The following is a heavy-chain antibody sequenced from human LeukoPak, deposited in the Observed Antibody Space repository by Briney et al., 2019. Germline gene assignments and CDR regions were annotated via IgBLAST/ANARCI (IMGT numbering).Heavy chain of an antibody. J-gene: IGHJ4*02. CDR3: ARGLSRYFDN. D-gene: IGHD6-19*01. Sequence: SQTLSLTCAISEDSVSSNSVSWNRIRQSPSRGLEWRGRTYYRSKWYNDSPLSVKSRITINPDTSKNQFSLQLNSVTPEDTAVYYCARGLSRYFDNWGQGTLVTVSS. CDR1: EDSVSSNSVS. V-gene: IGHV6-1*01. CDR2: TYYRSKWYN.